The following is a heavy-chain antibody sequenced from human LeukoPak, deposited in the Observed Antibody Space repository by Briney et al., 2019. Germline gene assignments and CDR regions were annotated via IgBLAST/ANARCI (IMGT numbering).Heavy chain of an antibody. Sequence: ASVKVSCKASGYTFTSYYMHWVRQAPGQGLEWMGIINPSGGSTSYAQKFQGRVTMTRDMSTSTVYMELSSLRSEDTAVYYCARVVGSSSINNNWFDPWGQGTLVTVSS. CDR3: ARVVGSSSINNNWFDP. V-gene: IGHV1-46*01. CDR2: INPSGGST. CDR1: GYTFTSYY. J-gene: IGHJ5*02. D-gene: IGHD6-6*01.